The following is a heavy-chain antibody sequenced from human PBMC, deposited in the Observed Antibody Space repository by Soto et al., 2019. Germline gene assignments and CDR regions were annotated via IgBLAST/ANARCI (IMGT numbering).Heavy chain of an antibody. D-gene: IGHD6-6*01. J-gene: IGHJ6*03. CDR3: ARHSSSYYYMDV. V-gene: IGHV4-39*01. CDR2: VYYSGNT. Sequence: QLQLQESGPGLEKPSETLSLTCTVSGGSISSTNYYWVWIRQPPGKGLEWIGSVYYSGNTYYNPSLKSRVTTSVGTSKNQFSLKLSSVTAADTAVYDCARHSSSYYYMDVWGKGTTVTVSS. CDR1: GGSISSTNYY.